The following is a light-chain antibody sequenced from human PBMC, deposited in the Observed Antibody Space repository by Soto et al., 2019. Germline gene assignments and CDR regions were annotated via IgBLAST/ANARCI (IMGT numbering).Light chain of an antibody. J-gene: IGKJ5*01. CDR3: QQRSNWPPII. CDR2: DAS. CDR1: PSVSSY. Sequence: EIVLTQSPATLSLSPGERATLSCRASPSVSSYLAWYQQKPGQAPRLLIYDASNRAPGIPARFSGSGSGTDFTLTISSLEPEDFAVYYCQQRSNWPPIIFGQGTRLEIK. V-gene: IGKV3-11*01.